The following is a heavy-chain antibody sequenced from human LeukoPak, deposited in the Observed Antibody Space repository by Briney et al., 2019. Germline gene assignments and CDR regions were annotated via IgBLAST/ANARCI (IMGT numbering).Heavy chain of an antibody. V-gene: IGHV4-30-4*08. Sequence: PSETLSLTCTVSGGSISSGDYYWSWIRQPPGKGLEWIGYIYYSGSTYYNPSLKSRVTISVDTSKNQFSLKLSSVTAAGTAVYYCARGIMGDRNDYFDYWGQGTLVTVSS. D-gene: IGHD3-16*01. CDR1: GGSISSGDYY. CDR2: IYYSGST. CDR3: ARGIMGDRNDYFDY. J-gene: IGHJ4*02.